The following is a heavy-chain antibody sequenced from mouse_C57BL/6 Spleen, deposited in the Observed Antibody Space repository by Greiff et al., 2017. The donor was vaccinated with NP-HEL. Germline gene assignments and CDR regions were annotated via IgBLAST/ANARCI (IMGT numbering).Heavy chain of an antibody. J-gene: IGHJ2*03. CDR1: GYTFTSYW. CDR3: ARFPTGTRGY. CDR2: IYPSDSDT. Sequence: QVQLQQPGADLVRPGSSVKLSCKASGYTFTSYWMDWVKQSPGQGLEWIGNIYPSDSDTHYHQKFKDKVTLTVDNSSSTAYMQLSRLTSEDSAVYYCARFPTGTRGYWDQGTSLTVSS. V-gene: IGHV1-61*01. D-gene: IGHD4-1*02.